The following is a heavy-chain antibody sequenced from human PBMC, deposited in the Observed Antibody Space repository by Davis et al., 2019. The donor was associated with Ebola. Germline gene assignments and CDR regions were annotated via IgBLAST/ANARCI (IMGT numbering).Heavy chain of an antibody. Sequence: GESLKISCAASGLSFSRHSMNWVRQAPGKGLECVASITTESDPNYADSVKARFTISRDNAKNSLSLQMNSLRVDDTAVYYCASWAGGDCRAHNCPLDYWGQGTLVTVSS. V-gene: IGHV3-21*06. CDR2: ITTESDP. CDR3: ASWAGGDCRAHNCPLDY. CDR1: GLSFSRHS. D-gene: IGHD2-21*01. J-gene: IGHJ4*02.